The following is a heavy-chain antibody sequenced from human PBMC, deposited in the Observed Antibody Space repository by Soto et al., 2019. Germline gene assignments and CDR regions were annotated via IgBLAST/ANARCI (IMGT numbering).Heavy chain of an antibody. V-gene: IGHV4-59*08. Sequence: PSEILSLTCTVSGGSISSYYWSWIRQPPGKGLEWIGYIYYSGSTNYNPSLKSRVTISVDTSKNQFSLKLSSVTAADTAVYYCASLVGDYEPRGRLLDPWGQGTLVTVSS. CDR1: GGSISSYY. J-gene: IGHJ5*02. D-gene: IGHD4-17*01. CDR3: ASLVGDYEPRGRLLDP. CDR2: IYYSGST.